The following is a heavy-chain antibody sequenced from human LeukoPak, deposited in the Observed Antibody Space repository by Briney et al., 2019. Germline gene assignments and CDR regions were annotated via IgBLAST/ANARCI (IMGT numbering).Heavy chain of an antibody. V-gene: IGHV4-38-2*01. CDR3: AKGFSRRGSRGDY. CDR1: SYSISSGYY. Sequence: SETLSLTCAVSSYSISSGYYWGWIRQPPGKGLEWIGSIYHSGSTYYNPSLKSRVTISVDTSKNQFSLKLSSVTAADTAVYYCAKGFSRRGSRGDYWGQGTLVTVSS. D-gene: IGHD5-18*01. J-gene: IGHJ4*02. CDR2: IYHSGST.